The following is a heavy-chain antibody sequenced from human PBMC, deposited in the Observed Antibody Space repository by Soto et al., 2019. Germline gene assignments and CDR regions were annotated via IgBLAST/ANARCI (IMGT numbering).Heavy chain of an antibody. J-gene: IGHJ4*02. CDR2: ITPFSGDV. V-gene: IGHV1-45*02. CDR1: GNTFTYRY. Sequence: QMQLVQSGAEVKRTGSTVTVSCKALGNTFTYRYLHWVRQAPGQALEWMGWITPFSGDVHYAQKLQERVTMTRDGSINTAYMRMSSLRPEDPAMYYCASGGAGSGPFTWELPDHWGQGTLVTVSS. CDR3: ASGGAGSGPFTWELPDH. D-gene: IGHD1-26*01.